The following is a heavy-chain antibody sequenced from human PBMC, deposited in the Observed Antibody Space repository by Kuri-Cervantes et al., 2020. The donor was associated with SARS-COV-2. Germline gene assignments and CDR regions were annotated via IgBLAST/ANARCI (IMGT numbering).Heavy chain of an antibody. CDR1: GYAFTSYG. J-gene: IGHJ4*02. V-gene: IGHV1-18*04. D-gene: IGHD2-21*02. CDR3: ARDYCGGDCYSGTEAMLDF. Sequence: ASVKVSCKASGYAFTSYGISWVRQAPGQGLEWMGWIITYSGHTNYAQKFQDRVTMTRDTSTSTAYMELRSLRSDDTAVYYCARDYCGGDCYSGTEAMLDFWGQGALVTVSS. CDR2: IITYSGHT.